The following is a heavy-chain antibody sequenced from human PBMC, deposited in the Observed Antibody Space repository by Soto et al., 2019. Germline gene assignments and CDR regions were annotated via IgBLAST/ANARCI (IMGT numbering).Heavy chain of an antibody. CDR3: ARAYCGGDCPEYFQH. D-gene: IGHD2-21*02. J-gene: IGHJ1*01. CDR1: GYTFTSYY. V-gene: IGHV1-46*01. CDR2: INPSGGST. Sequence: ASVKVSCKASGYTFTSYYMHWVRQAPGQGLEWMGIINPSGGSTSYAQKFQGRVTMTRDTSTSTVYMELSSLRSEDTAVYYCARAYCGGDCPEYFQHWGQGTLVTVS.